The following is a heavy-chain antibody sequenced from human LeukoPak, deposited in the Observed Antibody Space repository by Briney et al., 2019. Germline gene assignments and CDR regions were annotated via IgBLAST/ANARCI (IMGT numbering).Heavy chain of an antibody. V-gene: IGHV4-59*01. CDR2: IYYSGST. CDR1: GRSISSYY. CDR3: ARRNYDMDV. J-gene: IGHJ6*03. Sequence: PSETLSLTCTVSGRSISSYYWSWIRQPPGKGLEWIGYIYYSGSTNYNPSLKGRVTISVDTSKNQFSLKLSSVTAADTAVYYWARRNYDMDVWGKGTTVTVSS.